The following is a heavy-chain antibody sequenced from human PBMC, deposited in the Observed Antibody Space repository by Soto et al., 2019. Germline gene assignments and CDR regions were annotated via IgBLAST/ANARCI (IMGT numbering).Heavy chain of an antibody. J-gene: IGHJ6*02. D-gene: IGHD6-19*01. Sequence: GGSLRLSCAASGFTFSSYGMHWVRQAPGKGLEWVAVISYDGSNKYYADSVKGRFTISRDNSKNTLYLQMNSLSAEDTAVYYCAKGTREGSSGWFYYYYGMDVWGQGTTVTVYS. CDR2: ISYDGSNK. CDR3: AKGTREGSSGWFYYYYGMDV. CDR1: GFTFSSYG. V-gene: IGHV3-30*18.